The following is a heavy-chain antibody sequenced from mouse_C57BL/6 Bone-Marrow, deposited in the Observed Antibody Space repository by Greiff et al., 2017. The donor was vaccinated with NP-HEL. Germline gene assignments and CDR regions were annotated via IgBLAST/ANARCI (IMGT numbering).Heavy chain of an antibody. CDR3: ARKNSNYLYFDV. V-gene: IGHV2-2*01. D-gene: IGHD2-5*01. CDR1: GFSLTSYG. Sequence: VQLQQSGPGLVQPSQSLSITCTVSGFSLTSYGVHWVRQSPGKGLEWLGVIWSGGSTDYNAAFISRLSISKDNSKSQVFFKMNSLQADDTAIYYCARKNSNYLYFDVWGTGTTVTVSS. J-gene: IGHJ1*03. CDR2: IWSGGST.